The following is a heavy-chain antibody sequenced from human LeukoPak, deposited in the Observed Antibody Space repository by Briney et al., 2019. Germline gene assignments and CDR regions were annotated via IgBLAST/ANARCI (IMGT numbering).Heavy chain of an antibody. CDR3: ARDPRYYSDLYYFDY. CDR2: IKQDGSEQ. Sequence: GGSLRLSCAASGFTFSSYWMSWVRQAPWKGLEWVAYIKQDGSEQSYVDSVKGRFTISRDNAKNSLYLQMNSLRAEDTAVYYCARDPRYYSDLYYFDYWGQGTLVTVSS. J-gene: IGHJ4*02. CDR1: GFTFSSYW. D-gene: IGHD3-22*01. V-gene: IGHV3-7*01.